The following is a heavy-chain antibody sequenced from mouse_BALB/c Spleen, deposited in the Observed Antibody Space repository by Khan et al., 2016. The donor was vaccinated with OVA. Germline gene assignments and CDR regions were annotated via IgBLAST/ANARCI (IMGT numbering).Heavy chain of an antibody. CDR1: GFNIKDTY. CDR2: IDPANGYT. V-gene: IGHV14-3*02. D-gene: IGHD4-1*01. J-gene: IGHJ3*01. CDR3: ARGYWDVSAY. Sequence: VQLQQSGAELVKPGASVKLSCTASGFNIKDTYMHWVKPRPEQGLKWIGRIDPANGYTKYDPKFQGKATITADPSSNTAYLQLSSLTSEDTAVYYCARGYWDVSAYWGQGTLVTVSA.